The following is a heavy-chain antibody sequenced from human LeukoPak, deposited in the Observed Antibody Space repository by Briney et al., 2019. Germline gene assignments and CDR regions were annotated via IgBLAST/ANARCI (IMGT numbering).Heavy chain of an antibody. Sequence: PSETLSLTCTVSGGSISSYYWSWIRQPPGKGLEWIGYIYYSGSTNYNPSLKSRVTISVDTSKNQFSLKLSSVTAADTAVYYCARDRGWYYYGSGSSYYFDYWGQGTLVTVSS. CDR1: GGSISSYY. J-gene: IGHJ4*02. D-gene: IGHD3-10*01. CDR2: IYYSGST. V-gene: IGHV4-59*01. CDR3: ARDRGWYYYGSGSSYYFDY.